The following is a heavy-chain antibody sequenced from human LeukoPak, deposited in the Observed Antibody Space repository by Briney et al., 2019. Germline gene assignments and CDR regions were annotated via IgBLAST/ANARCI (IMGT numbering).Heavy chain of an antibody. D-gene: IGHD7-27*01. CDR1: GFSFRNYW. V-gene: IGHV3-7*01. CDR2: INEDGSEE. J-gene: IGHJ4*02. CDR3: TRLADHTGDH. Sequence: GGSLRLSCVTSGFSFRNYWMGWVRQAPGKGLEWVANINEDGSEEYYVDSVKGRFTISRDNAKNSVSLQMNSLRGEDTAVYYCTRLADHTGDHWGQGTLVTVSS.